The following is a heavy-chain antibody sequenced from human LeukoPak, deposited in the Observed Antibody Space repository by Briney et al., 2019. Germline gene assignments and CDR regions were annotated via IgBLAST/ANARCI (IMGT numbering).Heavy chain of an antibody. CDR1: GFAFNKYW. D-gene: IGHD4-11*01. J-gene: IGHJ4*02. V-gene: IGHV3-7*01. CDR2: MNEDGSEI. CDR3: ARDRGYSNFDY. Sequence: GGSLRLSCAASGFAFNKYWMRWVRQPPGKGLEWVANMNEDGSEINYVDSVKGRFTISRDNAQDSLYLQMNSLTAEDTAVYYCARDRGYSNFDYWGQGTLLTVSS.